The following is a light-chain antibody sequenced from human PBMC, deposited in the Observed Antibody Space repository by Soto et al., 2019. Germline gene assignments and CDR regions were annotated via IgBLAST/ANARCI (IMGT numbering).Light chain of an antibody. CDR3: SSYTSSTTWV. J-gene: IGLJ3*02. CDR2: EVS. Sequence: QSALTQPASVSGSPGQSITISCTGTSSDVGGYSYVSWYQQHPGKAPKLMIYEVSDRPSGVSNRFSGSKSGNTASLPISGLQAEDEADYYCSSYTSSTTWVFGGGTKLTVL. CDR1: SSDVGGYSY. V-gene: IGLV2-14*01.